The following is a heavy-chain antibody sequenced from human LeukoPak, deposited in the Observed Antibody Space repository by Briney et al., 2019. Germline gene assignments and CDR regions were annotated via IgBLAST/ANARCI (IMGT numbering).Heavy chain of an antibody. Sequence: ASETLSLSCTVSGGSVTSGNYYWNWIRQPAGKGLEWFGRIYTNGGASYNPSLKSRVTISIDASKNQFSLKLSSVTAADTAVYYCAREPPGYWGQGILVTVSS. V-gene: IGHV4-61*02. CDR2: IYTNGGA. CDR3: AREPPGY. J-gene: IGHJ4*02. CDR1: GGSVTSGNYY.